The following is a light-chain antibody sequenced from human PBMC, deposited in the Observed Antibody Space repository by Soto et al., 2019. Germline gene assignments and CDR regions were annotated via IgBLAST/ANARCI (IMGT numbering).Light chain of an antibody. CDR2: GIS. Sequence: ESVLTQSPGTLSLSPGERATLSCRASQSVTNRYFAWYQQRPGQGPRLLIYGISNRATGIPDRFSGSGSGTDFTLTISRLEPEDFVVYYCQQYSSLPHTFGQGNKWEVK. J-gene: IGKJ2*01. CDR3: QQYSSLPHT. CDR1: QSVTNRY. V-gene: IGKV3-20*01.